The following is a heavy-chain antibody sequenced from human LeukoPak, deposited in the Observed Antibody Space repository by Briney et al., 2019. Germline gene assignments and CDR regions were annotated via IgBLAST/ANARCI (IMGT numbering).Heavy chain of an antibody. D-gene: IGHD6-19*01. Sequence: SVKVSCKASGGTFSSYAISWVRQAPGQGLEWMGGIIPIFGTANYAQKFQGRVTITADESTSTAYMELSRLRSDDTAMYYCARDVLLAVPALDYWGQGTLVTVSS. V-gene: IGHV1-69*01. CDR3: ARDVLLAVPALDY. CDR2: IIPIFGTA. J-gene: IGHJ4*02. CDR1: GGTFSSYA.